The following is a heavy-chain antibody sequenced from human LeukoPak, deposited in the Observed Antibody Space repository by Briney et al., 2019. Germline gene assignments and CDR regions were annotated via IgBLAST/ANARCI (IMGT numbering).Heavy chain of an antibody. J-gene: IGHJ5*02. Sequence: SETLSLTCTDPGGSISSYYWSWIRQPAGEGLEWIGRNYTSGSTNYNPSLKSRVTISVDKPKNQFSLKLSSVTAADTAVYYCARVGPLSPGDWFDPWGQGTLVTVSS. CDR2: NYTSGST. D-gene: IGHD3-16*02. CDR1: GGSISSYY. CDR3: ARVGPLSPGDWFDP. V-gene: IGHV4-4*07.